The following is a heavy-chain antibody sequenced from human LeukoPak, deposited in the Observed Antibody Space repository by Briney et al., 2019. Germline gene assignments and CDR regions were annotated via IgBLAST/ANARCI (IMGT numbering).Heavy chain of an antibody. CDR1: GYTFTSYD. Sequence: ASVKVSCKASGYTFTSYDINWVRQATGQGLEWMGWINPNSGGTNYAQKFQGRVTMTRDTSISTAYMELSRLRSDDTAVYYCARAGVWDYSDSSGYHNGAFDIWGQGTMVTVSS. CDR2: INPNSGGT. D-gene: IGHD3-22*01. J-gene: IGHJ3*02. CDR3: ARAGVWDYSDSSGYHNGAFDI. V-gene: IGHV1-2*02.